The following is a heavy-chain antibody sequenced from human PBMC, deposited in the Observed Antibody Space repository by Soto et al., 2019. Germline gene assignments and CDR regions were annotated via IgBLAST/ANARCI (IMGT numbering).Heavy chain of an antibody. CDR1: GYTFTSYG. D-gene: IGHD2-8*01. CDR3: ARGNVLMVYAMSASWFDP. Sequence: GASVKVSCKASGYTFTSYGISWVRQAPGQGLEWMGWISAYNGNTNYAQKLQGRVTMTTDTSTSTAYMELRSLRSDDTAVYYCARGNVLMVYAMSASWFDPWGQGTRVTVSS. J-gene: IGHJ5*02. CDR2: ISAYNGNT. V-gene: IGHV1-18*01.